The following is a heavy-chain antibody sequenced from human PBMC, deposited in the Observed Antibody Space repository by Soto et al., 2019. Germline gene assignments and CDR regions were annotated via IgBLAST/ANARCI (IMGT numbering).Heavy chain of an antibody. V-gene: IGHV3-33*01. CDR1: GFTFSSYG. Sequence: QVQLVESEGGVVQPGRSLRLSCAASGFTFSSYGMHWVRQAPGKGLEWVAVIWYDGSNKYYADSVKGRFTISRDNSKNTLYLQMNSLRAEDTAVYYCARDGWEYSSGHYYFDYWGQGTLVTVSS. J-gene: IGHJ4*02. CDR2: IWYDGSNK. D-gene: IGHD6-19*01. CDR3: ARDGWEYSSGHYYFDY.